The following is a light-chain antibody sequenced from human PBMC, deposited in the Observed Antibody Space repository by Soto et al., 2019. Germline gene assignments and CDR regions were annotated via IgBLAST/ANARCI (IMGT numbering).Light chain of an antibody. CDR1: QTISSW. CDR2: AAS. CDR3: QQSYSTPIT. Sequence: DIQITQAPCTLSGPVVDRVTVTCRASQTISSWLAWYQQKPGKAPKLLIYAASSLQSGVPSRFSGSGAGTDFPLTISSLQPEDFATYYCQQSYSTPITFGQGTRLEIK. V-gene: IGKV1-39*01. J-gene: IGKJ5*01.